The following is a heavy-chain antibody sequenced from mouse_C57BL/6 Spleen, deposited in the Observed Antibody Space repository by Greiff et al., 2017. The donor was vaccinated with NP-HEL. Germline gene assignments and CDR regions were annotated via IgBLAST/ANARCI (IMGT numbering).Heavy chain of an antibody. J-gene: IGHJ3*01. CDR1: GYTFTSYG. Sequence: VQLQQSGAELARPGASVKLSCKASGYTFTSYGISWVKQRTGQGLEWIGEIYPRSGNTYYNEKFKGKATLTADKSSSTAYMELRSLTSEDSAVYFCARSPLITTVVGTPFAYWGQGTLVTVSA. CDR2: IYPRSGNT. V-gene: IGHV1-81*01. D-gene: IGHD1-1*01. CDR3: ARSPLITTVVGTPFAY.